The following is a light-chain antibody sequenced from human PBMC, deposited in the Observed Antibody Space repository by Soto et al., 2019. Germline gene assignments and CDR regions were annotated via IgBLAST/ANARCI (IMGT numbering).Light chain of an antibody. CDR1: SSDIGGYNS. J-gene: IGLJ1*01. CDR2: DVT. CDR3: SSYTARKHLV. Sequence: QSALTQSPSASGSPGQSVTISCTGTSSDIGGYNSVSWYQQHPGKAPKVMIYDVTKRPSGVPDRFSGSKSGNTASLTVSALQAGEEVDYYCSSYTARKHLVFGTGPKLTVL. V-gene: IGLV2-8*01.